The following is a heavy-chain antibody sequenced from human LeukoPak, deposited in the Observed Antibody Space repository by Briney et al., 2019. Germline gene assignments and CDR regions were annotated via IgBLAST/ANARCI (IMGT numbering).Heavy chain of an antibody. Sequence: SETLSLTCTVSGGSISSSSYYWGWIRQPPGKGLEWIGSIYYSGSTYYNPSLKSRVTISVDTSKNQFSLKLSSVTAADTAVYYCVTLLMVTHNLADYWGQGTLVTVSS. V-gene: IGHV4-39*07. J-gene: IGHJ4*02. CDR1: GGSISSSSYY. CDR3: VTLLMVTHNLADY. CDR2: IYYSGST. D-gene: IGHD5-18*01.